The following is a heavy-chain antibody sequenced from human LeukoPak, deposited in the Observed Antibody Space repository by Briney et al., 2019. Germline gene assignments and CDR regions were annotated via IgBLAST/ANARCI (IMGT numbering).Heavy chain of an antibody. CDR1: GFTFSNYA. CDR3: ARASIVGATSWFDP. V-gene: IGHV3-7*01. Sequence: GGSLRLSCVASGFTFSNYAMSWVRQAPGRGLEWVANIKQDGSEKYYVDSVKGRFTISRDNAKNSPYLQMNSLRAEDTAVYYCARASIVGATSWFDPWGQGTLVTVSS. D-gene: IGHD1-26*01. J-gene: IGHJ5*02. CDR2: IKQDGSEK.